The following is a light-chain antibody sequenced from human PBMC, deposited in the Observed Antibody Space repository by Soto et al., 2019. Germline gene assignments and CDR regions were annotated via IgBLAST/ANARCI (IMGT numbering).Light chain of an antibody. Sequence: EIVLTQSPGTLSLSPGERATLSCRASQSITSSQLAWYQHRPGQAPRLLTYGASSRASGIPDRFSGSGSGTDFTLTISRLESEDFAEYYCQQYGSLPSTFGGGTKVEIK. J-gene: IGKJ4*01. CDR2: GAS. CDR3: QQYGSLPST. CDR1: QSITSSQ. V-gene: IGKV3-20*01.